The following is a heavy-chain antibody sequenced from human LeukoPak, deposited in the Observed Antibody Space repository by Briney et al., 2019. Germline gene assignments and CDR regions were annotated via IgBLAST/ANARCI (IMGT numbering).Heavy chain of an antibody. CDR2: ISYDGSNK. CDR1: GFTFSNYG. CDR3: AKRFGESPAGGFDI. J-gene: IGHJ3*02. V-gene: IGHV3-30*18. D-gene: IGHD3-10*01. Sequence: GRSLRLSCAVSGFTFSNYGMHWVRRAPGKGLEWVAVISYDGSNKYYADSVKGRFTISRDNSKNTLYLQMNSLRAEDTAVYYCAKRFGESPAGGFDIWGQRTMVTVSS.